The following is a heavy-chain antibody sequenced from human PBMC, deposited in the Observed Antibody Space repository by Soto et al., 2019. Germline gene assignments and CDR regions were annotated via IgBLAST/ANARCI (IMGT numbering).Heavy chain of an antibody. CDR1: GFTFTSYA. J-gene: IGHJ4*02. CDR2: ISYDGINE. Sequence: GGSLRLSCEASGFTFTSYAMHWVRQAPGKGLEWVAVISYDGINEYYAGSVKGRFTISRDNSKNTLFLQMSSLRVEDTAVYYCARDRLRLGELSLIGYFDYWGQGTLVT. CDR3: ARDRLRLGELSLIGYFDY. V-gene: IGHV3-30*15. D-gene: IGHD3-16*02.